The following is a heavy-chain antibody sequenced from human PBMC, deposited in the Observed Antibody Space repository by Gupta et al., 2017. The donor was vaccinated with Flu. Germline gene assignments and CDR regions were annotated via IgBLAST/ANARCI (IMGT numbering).Heavy chain of an antibody. CDR3: AKSSRNYLQY. V-gene: IGHV3-30*18. CDR2: ISYDGNNE. J-gene: IGHJ4*02. CDR1: VFTFSDYE. Sequence: QVRLSESGGGVAQPGPSLRLSCAASVFTFSDYEMVCVRPAPGKGLEWVSLISYDGNNEYYAASVKGRFTVSRDNSKNAVFLQMRSLGSEDTAVYFCAKSSRNYLQYWGQGVAVTVSS.